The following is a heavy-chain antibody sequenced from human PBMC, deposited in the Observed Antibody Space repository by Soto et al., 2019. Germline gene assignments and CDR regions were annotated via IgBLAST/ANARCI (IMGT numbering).Heavy chain of an antibody. Sequence: GGSLRLSCAASGFTFSSYSMNWVRQAPGKGLEWVSSISSSSSYIYYADSVKGRFTISRDNAKNSLYLQMNSLRAEDTAVYYCARDTPRRYDFWSGYSSLYYYYGMDVWGQGTTVTVSS. CDR1: GFTFSSYS. J-gene: IGHJ6*02. CDR3: ARDTPRRYDFWSGYSSLYYYYGMDV. V-gene: IGHV3-21*01. CDR2: ISSSSSYI. D-gene: IGHD3-3*01.